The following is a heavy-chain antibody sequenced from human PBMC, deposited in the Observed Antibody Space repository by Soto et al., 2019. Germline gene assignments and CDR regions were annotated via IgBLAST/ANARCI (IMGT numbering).Heavy chain of an antibody. Sequence: EVQLVESGGDLVQPGGSLSLSCVASGFTFSNYWMNWVRQAPGMGLEWVAGIKEDASEKNYVDSVKGRLSISRDNAKNSLFLQPNSLIAEDPAVYYCATAIEAPFNNYDYWGQGTLVTVSS. CDR1: GFTFSNYW. CDR3: ATAIEAPFNNYDY. V-gene: IGHV3-7*01. CDR2: IKEDASEK. J-gene: IGHJ4*02.